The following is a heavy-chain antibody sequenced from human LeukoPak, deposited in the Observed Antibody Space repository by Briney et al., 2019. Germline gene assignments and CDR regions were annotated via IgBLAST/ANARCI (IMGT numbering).Heavy chain of an antibody. Sequence: KASDTLSLTGTVSGGSISSYYWSWIRQPPGKGLEWIGYIYYSGSTNYNPSLKSRVTISVDTSKNQFSLKLSSVTAADTAVYYCARERIAADGFDPRGQGTLVTVSS. CDR2: IYYSGST. J-gene: IGHJ5*02. CDR3: ARERIAADGFDP. CDR1: GGSISSYY. V-gene: IGHV4-59*01. D-gene: IGHD6-13*01.